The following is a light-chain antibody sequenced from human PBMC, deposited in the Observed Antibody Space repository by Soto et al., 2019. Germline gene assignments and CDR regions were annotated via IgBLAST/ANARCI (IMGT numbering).Light chain of an antibody. V-gene: IGKV1-5*01. CDR2: DAS. CDR3: QQYNSYSGM. Sequence: DIQMPQSPSTLSASVGDRVTVTCRASQTIGSWLAWYQQKPGRAPKLLIFDASSLESGVPSRFSGNGSGTEFTLTISGLQPDDFASYYCQQYNSYSGMFGQGTKVGIK. CDR1: QTIGSW. J-gene: IGKJ1*01.